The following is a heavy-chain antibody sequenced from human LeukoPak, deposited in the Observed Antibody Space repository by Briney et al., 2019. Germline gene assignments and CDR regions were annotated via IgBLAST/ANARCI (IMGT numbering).Heavy chain of an antibody. D-gene: IGHD3-3*01. CDR3: ARGDSLGVWSGYYTGIGFDY. CDR2: INPSGGST. V-gene: IGHV1-46*01. Sequence: EASVKVSCKASGYTFTSYYMHWVRLAPGQGLEWMGIINPSGGSTSYAQKFQGRVTMTRDTSTSTVYMELSSLRSEDTAVYYCARGDSLGVWSGYYTGIGFDYWGQGTLVTVSS. CDR1: GYTFTSYY. J-gene: IGHJ4*02.